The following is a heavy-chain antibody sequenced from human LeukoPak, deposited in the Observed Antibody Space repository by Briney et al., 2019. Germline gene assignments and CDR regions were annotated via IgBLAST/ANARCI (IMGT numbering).Heavy chain of an antibody. Sequence: AGGSLRLSCAASGFTFSSYWMSWVRQAPGKGLEWVANIKQDGSEKYYVDSVKGRFTISRDNAKNSLYLQMNSLRAEDTAVYYCARDIRAGWGSGSYYPRYYYYYYMDVWGKGTTVTVSS. V-gene: IGHV3-7*01. CDR1: GFTFSSYW. D-gene: IGHD3-10*01. CDR3: ARDIRAGWGSGSYYPRYYYYYYMDV. J-gene: IGHJ6*03. CDR2: IKQDGSEK.